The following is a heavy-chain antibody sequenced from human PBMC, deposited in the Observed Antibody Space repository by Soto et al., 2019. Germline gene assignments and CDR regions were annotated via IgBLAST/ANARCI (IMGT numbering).Heavy chain of an antibody. CDR3: ARWAKAYCGGDCYSLSD. D-gene: IGHD2-21*02. V-gene: IGHV1-69*12. J-gene: IGHJ4*02. CDR1: GGTFSSYA. Sequence: QVQLVQSGAEVKKPGSSVKVSCKASGGTFSSYAISWVRQAPRQGLEWMGGIIPIFGPANYAQKFRGRVTITADESTSTAYMELSSLGSEDTAVYYCARWAKAYCGGDCYSLSDWGQGTLVTVSS. CDR2: IIPIFGPA.